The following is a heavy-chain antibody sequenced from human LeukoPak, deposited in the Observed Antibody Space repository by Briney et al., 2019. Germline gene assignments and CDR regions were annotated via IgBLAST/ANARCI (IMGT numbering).Heavy chain of an antibody. J-gene: IGHJ6*03. CDR2: IDDDGTDT. CDR3: ARGMLSSAGYHWYYYMDV. D-gene: IGHD3-3*01. V-gene: IGHV3-74*01. Sequence: GGSQRLSCVASGFTSGNYWMHWVRQAPGKGPEWVSRIDDDGTDTHYAVSVKGRFTISRDNAKNTLYLQMNSLRGEDTAVYYCARGMLSSAGYHWYYYMDVWGKGAMVTVSS. CDR1: GFTSGNYW.